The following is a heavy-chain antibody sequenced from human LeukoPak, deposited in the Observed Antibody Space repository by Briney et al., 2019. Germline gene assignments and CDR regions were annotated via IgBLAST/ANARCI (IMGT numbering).Heavy chain of an antibody. CDR1: GFTFSSYN. D-gene: IGHD3-10*01. CDR3: ARDRITMVRGTFDM. CDR2: ISSSSSII. J-gene: IGHJ3*02. Sequence: GGSLRLSCAASGFTFSSYNMNWVRQAPGKGLEWVSYISSSSSIIYYADSVKGRFTISRDNAKNSLYLQMNSLRAEDTAVYYCARDRITMVRGTFDMWGQGTMVAVSS. V-gene: IGHV3-48*04.